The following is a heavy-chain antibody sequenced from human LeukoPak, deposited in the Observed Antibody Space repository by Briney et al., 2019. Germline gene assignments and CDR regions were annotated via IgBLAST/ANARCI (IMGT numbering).Heavy chain of an antibody. V-gene: IGHV4-39*07. D-gene: IGHD3-16*01. CDR3: ARDQDDPYYYYYMDV. CDR1: GGSISSSSYY. J-gene: IGHJ6*03. Sequence: SETLSLTCTVSGGSISSSSYYWGWIRQPPGKGLEWIGSIYYSGSTYYNPSLKSRVTISVDTSKNQFSLKLSSVTAADTAVYYCARDQDDPYYYYYMDVWGKGTTVTVSS. CDR2: IYYSGST.